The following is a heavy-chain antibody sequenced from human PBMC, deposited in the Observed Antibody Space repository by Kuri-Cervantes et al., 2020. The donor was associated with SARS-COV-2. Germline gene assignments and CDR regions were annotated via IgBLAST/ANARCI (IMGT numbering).Heavy chain of an antibody. J-gene: IGHJ4*02. Sequence: ASVKVSCKASGYTFTGYYMHWVRQAPGQELEWMGWINPNSGGTNYAQKFQGWVTMTRDTSISTAYMELSRLRSDDTAVYYCARGLDTAMAYYFDYWGQGTLVTVSS. D-gene: IGHD5-18*01. V-gene: IGHV1-2*04. CDR3: ARGLDTAMAYYFDY. CDR2: INPNSGGT. CDR1: GYTFTGYY.